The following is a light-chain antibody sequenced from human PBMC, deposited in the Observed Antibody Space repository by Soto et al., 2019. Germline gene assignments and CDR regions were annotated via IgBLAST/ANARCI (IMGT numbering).Light chain of an antibody. V-gene: IGKV3-20*01. CDR3: KQYGSSLYT. Sequence: EIVLTQSPGTLSLSPGERATLSCRASQSVSSSYLAWYQQKPGQAPRLLIYGASSRATGIPDRFSGSGSGTAFTLTISRLEPEDFAVYYCKQYGSSLYTFGQGTKLEIK. CDR2: GAS. J-gene: IGKJ2*01. CDR1: QSVSSSY.